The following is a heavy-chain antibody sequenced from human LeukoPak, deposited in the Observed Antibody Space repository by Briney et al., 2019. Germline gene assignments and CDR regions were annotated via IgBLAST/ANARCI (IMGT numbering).Heavy chain of an antibody. D-gene: IGHD3-10*01. CDR2: VSTNGDVT. Sequence: GGSLRLSCVASGLTFNSHSMSWVRQAPGMGLEWVSVVSTNGDVTFYADSVKGRFTISRDNSKNTLFLQMNSLRAEDTAVYYCAKLSLSGRSQSADYWGQGTLDTVSS. CDR1: GLTFNSHS. CDR3: AKLSLSGRSQSADY. V-gene: IGHV3-23*01. J-gene: IGHJ4*02.